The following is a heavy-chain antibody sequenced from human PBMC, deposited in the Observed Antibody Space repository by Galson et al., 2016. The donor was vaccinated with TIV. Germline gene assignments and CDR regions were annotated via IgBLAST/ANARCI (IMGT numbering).Heavy chain of an antibody. J-gene: IGHJ4*02. CDR3: AREALPHSSNWPF. Sequence: SVKVSCKVSGGNFGNYAIAWVRQAPGQGLEWMGEISPMFHTANYAQKFQGRVTITADESTTTSYMELSSLRYKDTAQYYCAREALPHSSNWPFWGQGTLITVSS. D-gene: IGHD1-1*01. V-gene: IGHV1-69*13. CDR1: GGNFGNYA. CDR2: ISPMFHTA.